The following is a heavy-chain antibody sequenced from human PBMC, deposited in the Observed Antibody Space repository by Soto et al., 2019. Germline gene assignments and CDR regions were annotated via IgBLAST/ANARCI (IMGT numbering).Heavy chain of an antibody. J-gene: IGHJ6*02. CDR1: GGSISSSSFC. CDR3: ARHVGSGDVLTGYPRYNYYGMDV. D-gene: IGHD3-9*01. CDR2: INYSGKT. Sequence: PSETLSLTCTVSGGSISSSSFCWGWVRQPPGKGLEWIGSINYSGKTYYSPSLKSRLTISVDTSRNQFSLKLRSVTATDTAVYYCARHVGSGDVLTGYPRYNYYGMDVWGQGTTVTVSS. V-gene: IGHV4-39*01.